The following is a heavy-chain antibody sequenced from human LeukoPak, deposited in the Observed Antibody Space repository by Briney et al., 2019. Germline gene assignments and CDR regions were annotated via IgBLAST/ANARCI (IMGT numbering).Heavy chain of an antibody. CDR3: AKDMGNYYDSSGYLTFDY. CDR1: GFTFDDYA. D-gene: IGHD3-22*01. J-gene: IGHJ4*02. CDR2: ISWNSGSI. V-gene: IGHV3-9*01. Sequence: GGSLRLSCAASGFTFDDYAMHWVRHAPGKGLEWVSGISWNSGSIGYADSVKGRFTISRDDAKNSLYLQMNSLRAEDTALYYCAKDMGNYYDSSGYLTFDYWGQGTLVTVSS.